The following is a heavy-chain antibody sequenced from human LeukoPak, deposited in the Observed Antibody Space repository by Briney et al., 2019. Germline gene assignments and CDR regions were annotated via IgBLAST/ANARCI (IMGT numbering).Heavy chain of an antibody. CDR2: ISYDGSNK. CDR1: GFTFSSYG. CDR3: AKDDAAAASYFDY. D-gene: IGHD6-13*01. Sequence: GGSLRHSCAASGFTFSSYGMHWVRQAPGKGLEWVAVISYDGSNKYYADSVKGRFTISRDNSKNTLYLQMNSLRAEDTAVYYCAKDDAAAASYFDYWGQGTLVTVSS. J-gene: IGHJ4*02. V-gene: IGHV3-30*18.